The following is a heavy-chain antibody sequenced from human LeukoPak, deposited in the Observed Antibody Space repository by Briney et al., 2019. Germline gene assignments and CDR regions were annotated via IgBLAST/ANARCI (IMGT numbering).Heavy chain of an antibody. CDR1: GYSFTGHY. Sequence: ASVKVSCKASGYSFTGHYMHWVRQAPGQGLEWMGWINPNSGGTNYAQKFQGRVTMTRDTSISTAYMELSRLRSDDTAVYYCARGSGRAAAFDIWGQGTMVTVSS. CDR3: ARGSGRAAAFDI. D-gene: IGHD3-3*01. V-gene: IGHV1-2*02. CDR2: INPNSGGT. J-gene: IGHJ3*02.